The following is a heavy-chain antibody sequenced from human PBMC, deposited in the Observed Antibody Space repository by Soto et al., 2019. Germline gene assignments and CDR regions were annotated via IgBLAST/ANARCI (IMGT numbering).Heavy chain of an antibody. CDR2: IYYSGGT. D-gene: IGHD4-17*01. CDR1: GGSISSNDYY. V-gene: IGHV4-31*03. Sequence: SETLSLTCTVSGGSISSNDYYWNWIRQHPGKGLEWIGHIYYSGGTHYNPSLKSRVTISVDTSKNQFSLKLSSVTAADTAVYYCTTLHDYHRFFAYWGQGTLVTVS. J-gene: IGHJ4*02. CDR3: TTLHDYHRFFAY.